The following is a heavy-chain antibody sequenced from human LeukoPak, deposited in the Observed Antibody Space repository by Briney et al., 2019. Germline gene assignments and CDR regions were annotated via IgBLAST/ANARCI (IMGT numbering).Heavy chain of an antibody. CDR2: ISDSGDRP. Sequence: GGSLRLSCAASGFTFRSYAMSWVRQAPGKGLEWVSGISDSGDRPYYIDSVKGRFTISRDSSKNTLYLQMNSLRAEDTAVYYCARKHYYDSSGFFPPMDYWGQGTLVTVSS. CDR1: GFTFRSYA. D-gene: IGHD3-22*01. CDR3: ARKHYYDSSGFFPPMDY. J-gene: IGHJ4*02. V-gene: IGHV3-23*01.